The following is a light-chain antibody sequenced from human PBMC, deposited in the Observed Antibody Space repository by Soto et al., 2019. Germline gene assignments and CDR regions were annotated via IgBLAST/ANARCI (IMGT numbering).Light chain of an antibody. J-gene: IGKJ1*01. CDR2: AAS. V-gene: IGKV1-39*01. CDR3: QQYGSSGT. Sequence: DIQMSQSPSSLSASVGHRVTITCRASQSISSYLNWYQQKPGKAPKLLIYAASSLQSGVPSRFSGSGSGTDFTLTIISLEPEDFAVYYCQQYGSSGTFGQGTKVDI. CDR1: QSISSY.